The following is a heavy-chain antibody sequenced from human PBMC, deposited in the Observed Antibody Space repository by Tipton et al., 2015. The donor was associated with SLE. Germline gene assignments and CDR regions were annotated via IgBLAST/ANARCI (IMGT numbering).Heavy chain of an antibody. CDR2: IYYSGST. CDR1: GGSISSSSYY. Sequence: LRLSCTVSGGSISSSSYYWGWIRQPPGKGLEWIGSIYYSGSTYYNPSLKSRVTISVDTSKNQFSLKLSSVTAADTAVYYCARDSGWGAFDIWGQGTVVTVSS. J-gene: IGHJ3*02. D-gene: IGHD6-19*01. CDR3: ARDSGWGAFDI. V-gene: IGHV4-39*02.